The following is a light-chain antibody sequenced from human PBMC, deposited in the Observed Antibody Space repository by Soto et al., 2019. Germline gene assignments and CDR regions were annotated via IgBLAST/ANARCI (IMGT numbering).Light chain of an antibody. Sequence: DIQMNQSPSTLPASVGDSFTITGRASQSISNWLAWYQQKPGTAPKLLIYHASSLESGVPSRFSGSGSGTDFTLTISRLEPEDFAVYYCHQYGSSPHTVGQGKRLEIK. CDR3: HQYGSSPHT. V-gene: IGKV1-5*01. CDR1: QSISNW. CDR2: HAS. J-gene: IGKJ5*01.